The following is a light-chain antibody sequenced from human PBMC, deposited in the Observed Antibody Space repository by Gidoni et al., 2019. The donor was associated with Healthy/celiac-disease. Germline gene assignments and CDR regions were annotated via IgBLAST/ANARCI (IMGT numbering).Light chain of an antibody. CDR1: QSVSSY. CDR2: DAS. V-gene: IGKV3-11*01. Sequence: EIVLTQSPATLSLSPGERATLSCRASQSVSSYLAWYQQKPGQDPRHPIYDASTRATGIPARFSDSGSGTDFTHTISSLEPEDFAVYYCQQRSNWPTWTFGQGTKVEIK. CDR3: QQRSNWPTWT. J-gene: IGKJ1*01.